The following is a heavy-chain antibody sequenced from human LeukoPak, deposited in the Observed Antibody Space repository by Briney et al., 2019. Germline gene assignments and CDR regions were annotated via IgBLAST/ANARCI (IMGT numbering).Heavy chain of an antibody. D-gene: IGHD6-13*01. Sequence: PGRSLRLSCAASGFTFSSCGMHWVRQAPGKGLEWVALISYDGGNKYYADSVKGRFTISRDNSKNTLFLQMNSLRAEDTAVYYCAKVPPSYTSSRYKAAFDDWGQGTLVTVSS. J-gene: IGHJ4*02. CDR3: AKVPPSYTSSRYKAAFDD. V-gene: IGHV3-30*18. CDR1: GFTFSSCG. CDR2: ISYDGGNK.